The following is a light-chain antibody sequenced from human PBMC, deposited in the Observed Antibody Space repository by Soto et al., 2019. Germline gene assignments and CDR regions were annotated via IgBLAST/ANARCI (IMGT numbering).Light chain of an antibody. Sequence: QSVLTQPASVSGSPGQSITTSCTGTSSDVGGYNYVSWYQQHPGKAPKLMIYEVSNRPSGVSNRFSGSKSGNTASLTISGLQAEDEADYYCSSYTSRSTLDYVFGSGTSHRP. CDR1: SSDVGGYNY. CDR2: EVS. CDR3: SSYTSRSTLDYV. J-gene: IGLJ1*01. V-gene: IGLV2-14*01.